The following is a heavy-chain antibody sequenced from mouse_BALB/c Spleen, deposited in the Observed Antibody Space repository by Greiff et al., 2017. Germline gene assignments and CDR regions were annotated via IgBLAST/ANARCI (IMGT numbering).Heavy chain of an antibody. J-gene: IGHJ4*01. CDR2: ISSGSSTI. CDR1: GFTFSSFG. V-gene: IGHV5-17*02. D-gene: IGHD2-2*01. Sequence: EVKLVESGGGLVQPGGSRKLSCAASGFTFSSFGMHWVRQAPEKGLEWVAYISSGSSTIYYADTVKGRFTISRDNPKNTLFLQMTSLRSEDTAMYYCARNQGYYYAMDYWGQGTSVTVSS. CDR3: ARNQGYYYAMDY.